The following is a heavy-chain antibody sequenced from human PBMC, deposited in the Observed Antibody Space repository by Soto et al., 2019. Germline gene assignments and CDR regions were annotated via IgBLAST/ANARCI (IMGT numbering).Heavy chain of an antibody. Sequence: QVQLVQSGAEVKKPGASVKVSCKASGYTFTSYDINWVRQATGQGLEWMGWMNPNSGNTGYAQKFQGRVTMTRNTSISTAYMELSILRSEDTAVYYCARGRVDFWSGYYIAPDYWGQGTLVTVSS. CDR2: MNPNSGNT. J-gene: IGHJ4*02. CDR3: ARGRVDFWSGYYIAPDY. V-gene: IGHV1-8*01. D-gene: IGHD3-3*01. CDR1: GYTFTSYD.